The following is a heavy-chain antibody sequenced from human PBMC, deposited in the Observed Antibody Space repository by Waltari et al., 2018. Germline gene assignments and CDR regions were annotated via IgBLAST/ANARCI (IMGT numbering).Heavy chain of an antibody. CDR2: ISSKGGSL. J-gene: IGHJ4*02. V-gene: IGHV3-23*04. D-gene: IGHD2-15*01. CDR3: AKDSVVAAWFEA. CDR1: GCPFEDTP. Sequence: EFHLVESGGDLVEPGGSFRLSCFGSGCPFEDTPMTWVRQPPGQGLECVAAISSKGGSLFYSESVKGRFTVSRDNSKKIVYLQMSSLRVDDTATYYCAKDSVVAAWFEAWGQGTSVTVSA.